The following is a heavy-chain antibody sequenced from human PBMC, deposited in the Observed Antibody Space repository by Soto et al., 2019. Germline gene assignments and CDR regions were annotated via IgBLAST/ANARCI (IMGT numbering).Heavy chain of an antibody. Sequence: QVLLVESGGGLVKPGGSLRLACAASEFTLSDYYMNWIRQAPGKGLEWVSYISSDGSTIYYADSVKGRFTISRDNAKNSLYLQINSLRAEDTAVYYCARTHRDPYYYYYGLDVWGQGTTVTVSS. CDR1: EFTLSDYY. CDR3: ARTHRDPYYYYYGLDV. J-gene: IGHJ6*02. V-gene: IGHV3-11*01. D-gene: IGHD2-21*01. CDR2: ISSDGSTI.